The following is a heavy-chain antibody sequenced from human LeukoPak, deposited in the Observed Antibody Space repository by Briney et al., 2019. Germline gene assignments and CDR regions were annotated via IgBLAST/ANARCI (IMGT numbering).Heavy chain of an antibody. CDR3: AKDRGGYYYDSSGYFY. Sequence: KAGGSLRLSCAASGFTFSSYGMSWVRQAPGKGLEWVSAISGSGGSTYYADSVKGRFTISRDNSKNTLYLQMNSLRAEDTAVYYCAKDRGGYYYDSSGYFYWGQGTLVTVSS. J-gene: IGHJ4*02. CDR2: ISGSGGST. CDR1: GFTFSSYG. V-gene: IGHV3-23*01. D-gene: IGHD3-22*01.